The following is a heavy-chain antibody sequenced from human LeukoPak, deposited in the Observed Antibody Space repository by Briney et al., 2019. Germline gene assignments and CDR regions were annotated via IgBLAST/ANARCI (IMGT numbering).Heavy chain of an antibody. J-gene: IGHJ6*02. CDR2: INHSGST. V-gene: IGHV4-34*01. Sequence: TSETLSLTCAVYGGSFSGYYWSWIRQPPGKGLEWIGEINHSGSTNYNPSLKSRVTISVDTSKNQFSLKLSSVTAADTAVYYCARAGLDYYYGMDVWGQGTTVTVSS. CDR1: GGSFSGYY. CDR3: ARAGLDYYYGMDV.